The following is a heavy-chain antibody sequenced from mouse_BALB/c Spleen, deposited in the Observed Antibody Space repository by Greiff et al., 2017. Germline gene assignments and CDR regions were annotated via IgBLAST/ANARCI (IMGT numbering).Heavy chain of an antibody. CDR3: ARDKGHSYAMDY. CDR2: IRNKANGYTT. V-gene: IGHV7-3*02. D-gene: IGHD3-1*01. Sequence: EVQRVESGGGLVQPGGSLRLSCATSGFTFTDYYMSWVRQPPGKALEWLGFIRNKANGYTTEYSASVKGRFTISRDNSQSILYLQMNTLRAEDSATYYCARDKGHSYAMDYWGQGTSVTVSS. CDR1: GFTFTDYY. J-gene: IGHJ4*01.